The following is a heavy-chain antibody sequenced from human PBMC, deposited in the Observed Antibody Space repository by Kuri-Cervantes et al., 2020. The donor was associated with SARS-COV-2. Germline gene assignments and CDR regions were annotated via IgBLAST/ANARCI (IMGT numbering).Heavy chain of an antibody. CDR1: GGSISSYY. J-gene: IGHJ5*02. CDR3: AREETDIVVVPAAMNWFDP. D-gene: IGHD2-2*01. CDR2: IYYSGST. V-gene: IGHV4-59*12. Sequence: SETLSLTCTVSGGSISSYYWSWIRQPPGKGLEWIGYIYYSGSTNYNPSLKSQVTISVDTSKNQFSLKLSSVTAADTAVYYCAREETDIVVVPAAMNWFDPWGQGTLVTVSS.